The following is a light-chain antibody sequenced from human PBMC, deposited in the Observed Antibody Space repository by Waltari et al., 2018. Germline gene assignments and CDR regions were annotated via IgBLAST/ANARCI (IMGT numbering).Light chain of an antibody. CDR2: DVI. Sequence: QSALTQPASVSGSPGQSIAISCTGSSSDVGAYNYVSWYQQYPGKAPKVMIYDVINRPSGVSDRFSGSKSGNTASLIISGLPAADEADYNCSPYTNSCTVVFGGGRKMTPL. CDR1: SSDVGAYNY. J-gene: IGLJ3*02. CDR3: SPYTNSCTVV. V-gene: IGLV2-14*01.